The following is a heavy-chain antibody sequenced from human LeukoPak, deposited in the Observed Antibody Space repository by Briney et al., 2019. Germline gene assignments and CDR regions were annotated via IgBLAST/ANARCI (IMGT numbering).Heavy chain of an antibody. V-gene: IGHV4-31*03. Sequence: PSETLSLTCTVSGGSISSGGYYWSWIRQHPGKGLEWIGYIYYSGSTYYNPSLKSRVTISVDTSKNQFSLKLSSVTAADTAVYYCARAPSDWRQDYFDYWGQGTLVTVSS. CDR3: ARAPSDWRQDYFDY. CDR1: GGSISSGGYY. D-gene: IGHD1-1*01. CDR2: IYYSGST. J-gene: IGHJ4*02.